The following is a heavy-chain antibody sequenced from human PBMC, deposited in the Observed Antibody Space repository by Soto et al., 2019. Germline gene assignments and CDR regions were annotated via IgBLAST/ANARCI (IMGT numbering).Heavy chain of an antibody. J-gene: IGHJ4*02. Sequence: ASVKVSCKASGYTFTSFAIHWVRQAPGQRPEWMGWISAYNGNTNYAQKLQGRVTMTTDTSTSTAYMELRSLRSDDTAVYYCARTGYSSGPLDYWGQGTLVTVSS. D-gene: IGHD6-19*01. CDR1: GYTFTSFA. CDR2: ISAYNGNT. CDR3: ARTGYSSGPLDY. V-gene: IGHV1-18*04.